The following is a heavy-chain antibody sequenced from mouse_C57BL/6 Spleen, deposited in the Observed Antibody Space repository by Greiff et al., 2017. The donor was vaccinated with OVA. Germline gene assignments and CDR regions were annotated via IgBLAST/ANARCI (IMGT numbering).Heavy chain of an antibody. V-gene: IGHV5-6*01. CDR1: GFTFSSYG. J-gene: IGHJ2*01. Sequence: EVHLVESGGDLVKPGGSLKLSCAASGFTFSSYGMSWVRQTPDKRLEWVATISSGGSYTYYPDSVKGRFTISRDNAKNTLYLQMSSLKSEDTAMYYCARGGSRDYFDYWGQGTTLTVSS. CDR2: ISSGGSYT. D-gene: IGHD1-3*01. CDR3: ARGGSRDYFDY.